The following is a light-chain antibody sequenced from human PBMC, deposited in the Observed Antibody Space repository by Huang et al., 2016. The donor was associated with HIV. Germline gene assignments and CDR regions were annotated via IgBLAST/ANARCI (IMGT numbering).Light chain of an antibody. CDR3: MQVSHWPVT. V-gene: IGKV2-30*01. CDR1: QSLVDSDGNTY. Sequence: DVVLTQSPVSLPVTLGQAASISCRSSQSLVDSDGNTYLNWFHQMPGQSPSSLLYRVSSREAGDQDRFSGSGSGTDFTLKISRVEAEDVGAYYCMQVSHWPVTFGGGTKLEIK. CDR2: RVS. J-gene: IGKJ4*01.